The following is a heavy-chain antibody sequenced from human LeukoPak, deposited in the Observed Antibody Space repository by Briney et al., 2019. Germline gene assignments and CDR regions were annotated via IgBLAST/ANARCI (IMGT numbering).Heavy chain of an antibody. J-gene: IGHJ4*02. CDR3: ARARMVGGTRYYFAY. CDR2: IWYDGTTK. CDR1: GFTFRDYG. D-gene: IGHD1-26*01. Sequence: PGGSLRLSCAASGFTFRDYGMHWVRQAPGKGLEWEALIWYDGTTKDYADSVKGRFTISRDNSKNTLYLQMNSLRAEDTSVYYCARARMVGGTRYYFAYWGQGTLVTVSS. V-gene: IGHV3-33*01.